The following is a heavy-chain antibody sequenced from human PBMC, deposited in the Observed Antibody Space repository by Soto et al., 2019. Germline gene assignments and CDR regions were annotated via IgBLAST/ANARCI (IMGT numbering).Heavy chain of an antibody. Sequence: QVQLVESGGGLVKPGGSLRLSCAASGLTFSDHYMTWIRQAPGKGLEWISYISSSAGTIYYADSVKGRFTISRDNAKNSLYLQMTNLRAEDTAVYYCARAPYFGSRTYYYYAVDVWGQGTTVTVSS. CDR1: GLTFSDHY. CDR3: ARAPYFGSRTYYYYAVDV. V-gene: IGHV3-11*01. J-gene: IGHJ6*02. CDR2: ISSSAGTI. D-gene: IGHD3-10*01.